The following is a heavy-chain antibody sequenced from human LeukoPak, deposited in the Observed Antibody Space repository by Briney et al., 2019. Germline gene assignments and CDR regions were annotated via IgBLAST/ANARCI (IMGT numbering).Heavy chain of an antibody. J-gene: IGHJ3*02. Sequence: GRSLRLSCAASGFTFSSYAMHWVRQAPGKGLEWVAVISYDGSNKYYADSVKGRFTISRDNSKNTLYLQMNSLRAEDTAVYYCASYTEDAFDIWGQGTMVTVSS. V-gene: IGHV3-30*14. CDR3: ASYTEDAFDI. CDR1: GFTFSSYA. CDR2: ISYDGSNK.